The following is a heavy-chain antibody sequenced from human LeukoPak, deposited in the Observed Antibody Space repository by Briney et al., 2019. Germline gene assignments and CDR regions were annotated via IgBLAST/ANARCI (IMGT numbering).Heavy chain of an antibody. CDR3: ARRISPQGYYYGMDV. V-gene: IGHV1-3*01. Sequence: ASVKVSCTASGYTFTSYAMHWVRQAPGQRLEWMGWINAGNGNTKYSQKFQGRVTITRDTSASTAYMELSSLRSEDTAVYYCARRISPQGYYYGMDVWGQGTTVTVSS. CDR2: INAGNGNT. J-gene: IGHJ6*02. CDR1: GYTFTSYA.